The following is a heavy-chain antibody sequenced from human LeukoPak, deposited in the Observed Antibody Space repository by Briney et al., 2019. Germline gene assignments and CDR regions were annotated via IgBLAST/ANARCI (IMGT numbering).Heavy chain of an antibody. D-gene: IGHD4-11*01. CDR2: ISVYNGNT. CDR1: GYTFTSSG. Sequence: ASVKVSCKASGYTFTSSGISWVRQAPGQGLEWMGWISVYNGNTNYAQKLQGRVTMTTDTSTSTAYMELRSLRSDDTAVYYCARSSNSNYYYGMDVWGQGTTVTVSS. V-gene: IGHV1-18*01. CDR3: ARSSNSNYYYGMDV. J-gene: IGHJ6*02.